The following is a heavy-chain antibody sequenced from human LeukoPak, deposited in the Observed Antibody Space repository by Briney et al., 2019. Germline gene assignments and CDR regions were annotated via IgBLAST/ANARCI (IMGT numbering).Heavy chain of an antibody. CDR3: ARDREHYFDY. Sequence: ASVKVSCKTSGYTFTGYYIHWVRQAPGQGLEWMEWINPISGGTNYAQKFQDRVTMTRATSISTAYMELSRLRSDDTAIYYCARDREHYFDYWGQGTLVTVSS. CDR1: GYTFTGYY. V-gene: IGHV1-2*02. CDR2: INPISGGT. J-gene: IGHJ4*02. D-gene: IGHD1-26*01.